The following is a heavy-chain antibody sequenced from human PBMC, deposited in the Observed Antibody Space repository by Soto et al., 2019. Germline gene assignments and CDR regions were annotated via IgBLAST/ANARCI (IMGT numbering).Heavy chain of an antibody. V-gene: IGHV3-30*18. CDR1: GFTFSSYG. CDR2: ISYDGSNK. D-gene: IGHD1-26*01. Sequence: QVQLVESGGCVVQPGRSLRLSFAASGFTFSSYGMHWVRQAPGTGLEWVAVISYDGSNKYYADSVKGRFTISRDNSKNTLYLQMNSLRAEDTAVYYCAKDVEWELLPPDYWGQGTLVTVSS. J-gene: IGHJ4*02. CDR3: AKDVEWELLPPDY.